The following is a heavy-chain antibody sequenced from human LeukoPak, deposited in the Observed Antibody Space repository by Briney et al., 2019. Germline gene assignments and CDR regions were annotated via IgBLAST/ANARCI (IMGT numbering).Heavy chain of an antibody. D-gene: IGHD6-19*01. CDR2: IWEDATNI. Sequence: GGSLRLSWAASGFTFSSYEMNWVRQAPGKVLEWVAVIWEDATNIYYADSVKGRFTISRDNSKNSLYLQMNSLRAEDTAVYYCARVGYNSGWYEYWGQGTLVTVSS. CDR1: GFTFSSYE. J-gene: IGHJ4*02. V-gene: IGHV3-33*08. CDR3: ARVGYNSGWYEY.